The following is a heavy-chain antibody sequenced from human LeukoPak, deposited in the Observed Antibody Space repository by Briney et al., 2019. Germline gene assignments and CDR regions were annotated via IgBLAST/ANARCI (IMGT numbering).Heavy chain of an antibody. CDR1: GGSISSSNW. CDR2: IYHSGST. V-gene: IGHV4-4*02. CDR3: ARTPAFGELLNWFDP. Sequence: PSDTLSLTCAVSGGSISSSNWWSWVRQPPGKGLEWIGEIYHSGSTNYNPSLKSRVTISVDKSKNQFSLKLSTVTAADTAVYYCARTPAFGELLNWFDPWGQGTLVTVSS. J-gene: IGHJ5*02. D-gene: IGHD3-10*01.